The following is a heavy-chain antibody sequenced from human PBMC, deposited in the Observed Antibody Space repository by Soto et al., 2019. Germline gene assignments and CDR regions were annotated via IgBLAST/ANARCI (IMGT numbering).Heavy chain of an antibody. CDR2: ISYDGSNK. Sequence: QVQLVESGGGVVQPGRSLRLSCAASGFTFSSYAMHWVRQAPGKGLEWVAVISYDGSNKYYADSVKGRFTISRDNSKNTLYLQMNSLRAEDTAVYYCAGISGHHAFDIWGQGTMVTVSS. CDR3: AGISGHHAFDI. CDR1: GFTFSSYA. V-gene: IGHV3-30-3*01. J-gene: IGHJ3*02. D-gene: IGHD6-19*01.